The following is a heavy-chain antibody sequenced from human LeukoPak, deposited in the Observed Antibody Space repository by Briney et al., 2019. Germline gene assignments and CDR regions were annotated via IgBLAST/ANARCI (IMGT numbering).Heavy chain of an antibody. V-gene: IGHV3-48*01. J-gene: IGHJ4*02. Sequence: PGGSLRLSCAASGFTFSSYSMNWVRQAPGKGLEGGSYISSSSSTIYYADSVKGRFTISKDNAKNSLYLQMNSLRAENTAVYYCARLSMPDWGQGTLVTVSS. D-gene: IGHD2-2*01. CDR1: GFTFSSYS. CDR2: ISSSSSTI. CDR3: ARLSMPD.